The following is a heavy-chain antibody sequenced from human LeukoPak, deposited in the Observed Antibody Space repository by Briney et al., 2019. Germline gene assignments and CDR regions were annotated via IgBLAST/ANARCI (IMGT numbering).Heavy chain of an antibody. D-gene: IGHD3-10*01. J-gene: IGHJ5*02. Sequence: KPGESLKISFNGSGYSFTNYWISWVRPIPGKGLELMGIIYPSDSYTNYSPSFQGHVTISADKSISTAYLQSSRLKASATAMYYCARQFITLVRGPIEPWGQGALVTVSS. CDR3: ARQFITLVRGPIEP. CDR1: GYSFTNYW. CDR2: IYPSDSYT. V-gene: IGHV5-10-1*01.